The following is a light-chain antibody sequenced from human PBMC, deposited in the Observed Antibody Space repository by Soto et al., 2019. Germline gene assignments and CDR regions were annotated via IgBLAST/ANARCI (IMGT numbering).Light chain of an antibody. Sequence: QSALTQPRSVSGSPGQSVTISCTGTSSDVGGYNYVSWYQQHPGKAPKLMIYDVSDRPSGVPDRFSGSKSGNTASLTISGLQAEDEADYYCCSFAGSNTLVFGGGTELTVL. J-gene: IGLJ3*02. V-gene: IGLV2-11*01. CDR2: DVS. CDR3: CSFAGSNTLV. CDR1: SSDVGGYNY.